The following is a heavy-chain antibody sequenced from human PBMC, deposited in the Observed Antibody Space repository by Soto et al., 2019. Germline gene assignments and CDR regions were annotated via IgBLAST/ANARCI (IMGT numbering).Heavy chain of an antibody. Sequence: EVQLLDSGGGLVQPGGSLRLSCAASGFTFSNYAMNWVRQAPGKGLEWVSIISGSGDSTNYADSVRGRFTISRDNSKNTLYLQINSLRAGDTPIYYWAKPPLRPYYFDYGGQEPLVTVSS. J-gene: IGHJ4*02. V-gene: IGHV3-23*01. CDR2: ISGSGDST. CDR1: GFTFSNYA. CDR3: AKPPLRPYYFDY.